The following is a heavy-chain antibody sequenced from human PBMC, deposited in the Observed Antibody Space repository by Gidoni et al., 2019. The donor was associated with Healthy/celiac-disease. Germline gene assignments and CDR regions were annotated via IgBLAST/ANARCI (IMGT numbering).Heavy chain of an antibody. D-gene: IGHD6-13*01. CDR3: ARTTLAAPPAFFFDY. CDR2: IYYRGST. Sequence: QVQLQESGPGLVKPSQTLSLTCTVSGGSISSGGYYWSWIRQHPGKGLEWIGYIYYRGSTYYNPSLKSRVTISVDTSKNQFSLKLSSVTAADTAVYYCARTTLAAPPAFFFDYWGQGTLVTVSS. V-gene: IGHV4-31*03. J-gene: IGHJ4*02. CDR1: GGSISSGGYY.